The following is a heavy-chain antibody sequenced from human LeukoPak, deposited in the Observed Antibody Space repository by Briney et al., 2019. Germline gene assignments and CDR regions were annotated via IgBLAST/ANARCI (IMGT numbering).Heavy chain of an antibody. Sequence: SVKVSCKASGGTFSSYAISWVRQAPGQGLEWMGRIIPILGIANYAQKFQGRVTITADKSTSTAYMELSSLRSEDTAVYYCARGPGRSSPGYYFDYWGQGTLVTVSS. J-gene: IGHJ4*02. CDR3: ARGPGRSSPGYYFDY. CDR2: IIPILGIA. CDR1: GGTFSSYA. D-gene: IGHD6-13*01. V-gene: IGHV1-69*04.